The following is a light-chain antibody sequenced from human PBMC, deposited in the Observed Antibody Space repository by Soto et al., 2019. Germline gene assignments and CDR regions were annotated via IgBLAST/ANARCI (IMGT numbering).Light chain of an antibody. Sequence: EIVMTQSPATLSVSPGERVTFSCRASQSVTTNLAWYQHKPGQAPRLLVSGASTVATGIPARLSGSGSGTEFTLTINSLQSEDFAVYYCQQYHKWPVTFGGGTKVDIK. CDR1: QSVTTN. V-gene: IGKV3-15*01. CDR2: GAS. CDR3: QQYHKWPVT. J-gene: IGKJ4*01.